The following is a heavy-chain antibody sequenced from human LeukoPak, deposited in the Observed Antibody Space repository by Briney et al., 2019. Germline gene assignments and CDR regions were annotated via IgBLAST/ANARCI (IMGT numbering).Heavy chain of an antibody. CDR2: IYYSGST. CDR1: GGSISSSSYY. V-gene: IGHV4-61*01. J-gene: IGHJ4*02. D-gene: IGHD1-26*01. Sequence: PSETLSLTCTVSGGSISSSSYYWNWIRQPPGKGLEWIGYIYYSGSTNYNPSLKSRVTISVDTSKNQFSLKLSSVTAADTAVYYCARDVGATPGYFDYWGQGTLVTVSS. CDR3: ARDVGATPGYFDY.